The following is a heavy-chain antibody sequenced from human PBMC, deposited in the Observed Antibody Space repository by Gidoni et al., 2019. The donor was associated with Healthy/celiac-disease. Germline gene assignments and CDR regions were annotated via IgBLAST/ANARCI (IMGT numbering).Heavy chain of an antibody. CDR2: ISYDGSNK. V-gene: IGHV3-30-3*01. CDR3: AIVPYNWNDGGLFDY. J-gene: IGHJ4*02. CDR1: GFTFSSYA. Sequence: QVQLVESGGGVVQPGRSLRLSCAASGFTFSSYAMHWVPQAPGKGLEWVAVISYDGSNKYYADSVKGRFTISRDNSKNTLYLQMNSLRAEDTAVYYCAIVPYNWNDGGLFDYWGQGTLVTVSS. D-gene: IGHD1-20*01.